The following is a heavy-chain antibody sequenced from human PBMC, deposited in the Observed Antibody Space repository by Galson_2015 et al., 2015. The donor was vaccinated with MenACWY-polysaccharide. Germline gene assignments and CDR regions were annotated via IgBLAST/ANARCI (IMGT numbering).Heavy chain of an antibody. CDR3: ARGDNWNWGY. J-gene: IGHJ4*02. D-gene: IGHD1-7*01. Sequence: NPSLRSRDTISVDTSKNQFSLNLSSVTAADTAVYYCARGDNWNWGYWGQGTLVTVSS. V-gene: IGHV4-30-4*07.